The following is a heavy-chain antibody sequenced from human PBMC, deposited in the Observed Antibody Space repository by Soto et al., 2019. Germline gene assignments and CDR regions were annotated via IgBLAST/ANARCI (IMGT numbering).Heavy chain of an antibody. CDR1: GYTFTRYN. D-gene: IGHD2-15*01. V-gene: IGHV1-46*01. Sequence: GASVKVSCKASGYTFTRYNVQWVRQAPGQGLEWMAIINPSGGTTYYVQKFEGRVTLTTDTSTSTVYMELSSLRSDDTAVYYCARVRGGGSEYFFDYWGQGTMVTVYS. CDR2: INPSGGTT. CDR3: ARVRGGGSEYFFDY. J-gene: IGHJ4*02.